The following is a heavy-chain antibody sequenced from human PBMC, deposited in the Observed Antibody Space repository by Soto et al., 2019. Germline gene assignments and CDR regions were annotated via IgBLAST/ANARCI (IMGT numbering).Heavy chain of an antibody. V-gene: IGHV3-23*01. CDR3: AKDPFRGPFHY. CDR1: GFTFSSYA. J-gene: IGHJ4*02. Sequence: LSCAASGFTFSSYAMSWVRQAPGKGLEWVSAISGSGGSTYYADSVKGRFTISRDNSKNTLYLQMNSLRAEDTAVYYCAKDPFRGPFHYWGQGTLVTVSS. CDR2: ISGSGGST. D-gene: IGHD3-10*01.